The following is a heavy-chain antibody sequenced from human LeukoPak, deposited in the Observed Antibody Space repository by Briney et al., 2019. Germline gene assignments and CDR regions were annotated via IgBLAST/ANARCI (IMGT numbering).Heavy chain of an antibody. V-gene: IGHV4-61*01. CDR2: IYYSGST. CDR3: AREITHYDSSHYFDY. Sequence: SETLSLTCTVSGGSVSSGSYYWSWIRQPPGKGLEWIGYIYYSGSTNYNPSLKSRVTISVDTSKNQFSLKLSSVTAADTAVYYCAREITHYDSSHYFDYWGQGTLVTVSS. D-gene: IGHD3-22*01. J-gene: IGHJ4*02. CDR1: GGSVSSGSYY.